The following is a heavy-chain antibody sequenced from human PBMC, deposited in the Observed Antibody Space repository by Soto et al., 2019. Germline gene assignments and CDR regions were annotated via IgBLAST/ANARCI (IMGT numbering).Heavy chain of an antibody. CDR3: VKVGVGWLSAFDYGMDV. V-gene: IGHV3-64D*08. CDR1: GFTFSSYA. J-gene: IGHJ6*02. D-gene: IGHD5-12*01. CDR2: ISSNGGST. Sequence: QPGGSLRLSCSASGFTFSSYAMHWVRQAPGKGLEYVSAISSNGGSTYYADSVKGRFTISRDNSKNTLYLQMSSLRAEDTAVYYCVKVGVGWLSAFDYGMDVWGQGTTVTVSS.